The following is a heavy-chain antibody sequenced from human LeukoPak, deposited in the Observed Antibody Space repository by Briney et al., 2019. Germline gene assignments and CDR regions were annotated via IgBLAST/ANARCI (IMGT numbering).Heavy chain of an antibody. J-gene: IGHJ4*02. CDR3: ARLDSSGWFGGSYFDY. Sequence: GESLKISCKGSGYSFTSYWIGWVRQMPGKGLEWMGIIYPGDSDTRYSPSFQGQVTISADKSISTANLQWSSLKASDTAMYYCARLDSSGWFGGSYFDYWGQGTLVTVSS. CDR1: GYSFTSYW. D-gene: IGHD6-19*01. V-gene: IGHV5-51*01. CDR2: IYPGDSDT.